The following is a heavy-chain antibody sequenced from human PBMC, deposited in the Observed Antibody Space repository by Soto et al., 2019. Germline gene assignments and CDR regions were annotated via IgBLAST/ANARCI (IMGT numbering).Heavy chain of an antibody. CDR1: GYTFTSYD. V-gene: IGHV1-8*01. CDR2: MNPNSGNT. Sequence: QVQLVQSGAEVKKPGASVKVSCKASGYTFTSYDINWVRQATGQGLEWMGWMNPNSGNTGYAQKFQGRVTMPRNTSICTAYMELSSLRSEDTAVYYCASGRGYVGYYYYYGMDVWGQGTTVTVSS. J-gene: IGHJ6*02. D-gene: IGHD3-16*01. CDR3: ASGRGYVGYYYYYGMDV.